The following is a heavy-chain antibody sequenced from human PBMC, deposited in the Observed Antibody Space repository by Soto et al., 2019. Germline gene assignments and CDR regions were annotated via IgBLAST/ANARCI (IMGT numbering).Heavy chain of an antibody. CDR3: AHRILRTVFGLVTTTAIYFDF. V-gene: IGHV2-5*02. J-gene: IGHJ4*02. CDR2: IYWDDDK. Sequence: QITLNESGPTVVKPAETLTLTCTFSGFSLTTSGVGVGWIRQSPGKAPEWLALIYWDDDKRYSASLKSRLTITQDTSKNQVVLTMASVVPADTATYYCAHRILRTVFGLVTTTAIYFDFWGQGTPVVVSS. D-gene: IGHD3-3*01. CDR1: GFSLTTSGVG.